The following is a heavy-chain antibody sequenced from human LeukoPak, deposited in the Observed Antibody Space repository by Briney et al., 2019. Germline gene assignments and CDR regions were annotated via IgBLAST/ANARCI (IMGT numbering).Heavy chain of an antibody. V-gene: IGHV4-39*07. Sequence: SETLSLTCTVSGGSISSSSYYWGWIRQPPGKGLEWIGSIYYSGSTYYNPSLKSRVTISVDTSKNQFSLKLSSVTAADTAVYYCAREKSGGGWYKKYYFDYWGQGTLVTVSS. D-gene: IGHD6-19*01. CDR2: IYYSGST. CDR1: GGSISSSSYY. J-gene: IGHJ4*02. CDR3: AREKSGGGWYKKYYFDY.